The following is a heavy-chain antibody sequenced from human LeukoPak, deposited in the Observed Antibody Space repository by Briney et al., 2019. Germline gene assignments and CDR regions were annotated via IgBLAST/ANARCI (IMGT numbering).Heavy chain of an antibody. D-gene: IGHD2-21*02. CDR1: GFTVSSDY. Sequence: GGSLRLSCAASGFTVSSDYMSWVRQAPGKGLEWVSVIYSGGSTYYADSVKGRFTISRDNSKNTLYLQMDSLRAEDTAVYYCAREVEGGDLYWGQGTLVTVSS. CDR2: IYSGGST. V-gene: IGHV3-53*01. CDR3: AREVEGGDLY. J-gene: IGHJ4*02.